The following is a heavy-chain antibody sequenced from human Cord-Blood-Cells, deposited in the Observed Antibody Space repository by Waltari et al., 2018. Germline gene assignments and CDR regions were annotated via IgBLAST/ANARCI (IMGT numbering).Heavy chain of an antibody. CDR1: GGSFSGYY. CDR3: ARGRRYYYYGMDV. V-gene: IGHV4-34*01. J-gene: IGHJ6*02. CDR2: INHSGST. Sequence: QVQLQQWGAGLLKPSETLSLTCAVYGGSFSGYYWSWIRQPPGKGLEWIGEINHSGSTNYNPALKSRVTISVDTSKNQFSLKLSSVTAADTAVYYWARGRRYYYYGMDVWGQGTTVTVSS.